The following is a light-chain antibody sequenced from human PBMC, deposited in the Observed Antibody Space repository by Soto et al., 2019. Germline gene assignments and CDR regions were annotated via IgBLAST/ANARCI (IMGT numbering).Light chain of an antibody. CDR3: LQDHSYPWT. J-gene: IGKJ1*01. CDR2: GAS. CDR1: QGVGNY. V-gene: IGKV1-6*01. Sequence: IQMTQSPSSLSAFVGDRVTITCRASQGVGNYLSWYQQKQGKAPKLLIHGASSLQSGVPSRFSGSASGTEFTLTISSLQPEDLASYYCLQDHSYPWTFGQGTKVDI.